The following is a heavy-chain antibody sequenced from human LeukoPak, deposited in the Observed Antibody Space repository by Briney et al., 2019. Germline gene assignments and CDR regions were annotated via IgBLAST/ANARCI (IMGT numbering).Heavy chain of an antibody. V-gene: IGHV3-21*01. Sequence: GGSLTLSCAASGFTFSSYSMNWVRQAPGKGLEWVSSISSSSYIYYADSVKGRFTISRDNAKNSLYLQMNSLRAEDTGVYYCARDRPKFAAAGPEFDYWGQGTLVTVSS. CDR3: ARDRPKFAAAGPEFDY. CDR2: ISSSSYI. CDR1: GFTFSSYS. D-gene: IGHD6-13*01. J-gene: IGHJ4*02.